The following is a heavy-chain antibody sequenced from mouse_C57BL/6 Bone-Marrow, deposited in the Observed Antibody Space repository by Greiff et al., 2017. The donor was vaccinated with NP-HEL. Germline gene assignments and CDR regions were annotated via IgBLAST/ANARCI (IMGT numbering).Heavy chain of an antibody. CDR2: IWWDDDK. V-gene: IGHV8-8*01. CDR1: GFSLSTFGMG. D-gene: IGHD1-1*01. CDR3: ALIDPIYGSSFHYFDY. J-gene: IGHJ2*01. Sequence: QVTLKESGPGILQPSQTLSLTCSFSGFSLSTFGMGVGWIRQPSGKGLEWLAHIWWDDDKYYNPALKSRPTISKDTSKNQVFLKIANVDTADTATYYCALIDPIYGSSFHYFDYWGQGTTLTVSS.